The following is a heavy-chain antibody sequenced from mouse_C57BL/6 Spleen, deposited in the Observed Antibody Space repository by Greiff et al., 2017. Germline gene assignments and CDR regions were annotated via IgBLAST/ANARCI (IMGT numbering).Heavy chain of an antibody. D-gene: IGHD1-1*02. CDR2: IYPGSGNT. V-gene: IGHV1-66*01. CDR3: ARWGGNYAMDY. J-gene: IGHJ4*01. CDR1: GYSFTSYY. Sequence: QVQLQQSGPELVKPGASVKISCKASGYSFTSYYIHWVKQRPGQGLEWIGWIYPGSGNTKYNEKFKGKATLTADTSSSTAYMQLSSLTSEDSAVYYCARWGGNYAMDYWGQGTSVTVSS.